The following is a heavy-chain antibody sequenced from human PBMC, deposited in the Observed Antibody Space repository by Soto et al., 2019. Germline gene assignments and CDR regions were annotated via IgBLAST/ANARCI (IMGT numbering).Heavy chain of an antibody. CDR2: ISTYSGNT. CDR1: RYTNSSNT. J-gene: IGHJ4*02. V-gene: IGHV1-18*01. CDR3: ARDNGYSDY. Sequence: APVKPSSKARRYTNSSNTCMWPRQAPGQGLEWVGWISTYSGNTNYAQNLQGRVTMTTDTSANTAYMELRSLRSDDTAVYYCARDNGYSDYWGQGTLVTVSS. D-gene: IGHD5-12*01.